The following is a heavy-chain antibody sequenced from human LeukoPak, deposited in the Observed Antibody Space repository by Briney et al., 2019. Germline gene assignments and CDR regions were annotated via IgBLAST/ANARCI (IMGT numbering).Heavy chain of an antibody. CDR2: INHSGST. V-gene: IGHV4-34*01. CDR1: GGSFSGCY. Sequence: SETLSLTCAVYGGSFSGCYWSWIRRPPGKGLEWIGEINHSGSTNYNPSLKSRVTISVDTSKNQFSLKLSSVTAADTAVYYCARGRGRDGYNPYWGQGTLVTVSS. CDR3: ARGRGRDGYNPY. D-gene: IGHD5-24*01. J-gene: IGHJ4*02.